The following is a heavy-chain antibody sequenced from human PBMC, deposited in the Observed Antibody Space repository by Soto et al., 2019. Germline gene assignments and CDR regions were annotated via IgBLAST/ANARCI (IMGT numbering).Heavy chain of an antibody. D-gene: IGHD3-22*01. V-gene: IGHV3-30-3*01. CDR1: GFTFSSYA. Sequence: GGSLRLSCAASGFTFSSYAMHWVRQAPGKGLEWVAVISYDGSNKYYADSVKGRFTISRDNSKNTLYLQMNSLRAEDTAVYYCARDLGYYYDSSGSKSYYYGMDVWGQGTTVPVSS. CDR3: ARDLGYYYDSSGSKSYYYGMDV. J-gene: IGHJ6*02. CDR2: ISYDGSNK.